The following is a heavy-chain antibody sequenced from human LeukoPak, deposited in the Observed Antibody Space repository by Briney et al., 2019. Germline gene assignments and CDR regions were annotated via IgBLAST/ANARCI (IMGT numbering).Heavy chain of an antibody. V-gene: IGHV3-11*01. Sequence: GGSLRLSCAASGFRFSGHYMSWIRQAPGKGLEWISYITNSGDFVNYADSVKGRFTISRDNAKNSLYLQMNSLRAEDTAVYYFAREARATPDFWGQGTVVTVSS. CDR3: AREARATPDF. CDR2: ITNSGDFV. J-gene: IGHJ4*02. CDR1: GFRFSGHY. D-gene: IGHD1-26*01.